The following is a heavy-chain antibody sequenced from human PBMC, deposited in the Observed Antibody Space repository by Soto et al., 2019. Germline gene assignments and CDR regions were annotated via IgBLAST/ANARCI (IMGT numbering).Heavy chain of an antibody. CDR3: ARRGDEIYLNAFDI. V-gene: IGHV1-69*13. CDR2: IIPIFNTA. J-gene: IGHJ3*02. CDR1: GGTFNTYT. D-gene: IGHD2-2*02. Sequence: GASVKVPCKASGGTFNTYTFAWVRQAPGQGLEWMGGIIPIFNTATYAQKFQGRVTITADESTRTAYMELSSLRSEDTAMYYCARRGDEIYLNAFDIWGQGTMVTVSS.